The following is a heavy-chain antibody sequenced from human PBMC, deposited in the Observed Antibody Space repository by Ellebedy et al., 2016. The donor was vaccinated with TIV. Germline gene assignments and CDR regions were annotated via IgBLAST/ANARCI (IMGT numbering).Heavy chain of an antibody. Sequence: ASVKVSXXASGYTLTSYDINWVRQATGQGLEWMGWMNPNSGSTGYAQKFQGRVTMTRNTSIGTAYMELRSLRSDDTAVYYCARLPCGSTSCGGQAFDIWGQGTMVTVSS. CDR2: MNPNSGST. J-gene: IGHJ3*02. CDR1: GYTLTSYD. V-gene: IGHV1-8*01. D-gene: IGHD2-2*01. CDR3: ARLPCGSTSCGGQAFDI.